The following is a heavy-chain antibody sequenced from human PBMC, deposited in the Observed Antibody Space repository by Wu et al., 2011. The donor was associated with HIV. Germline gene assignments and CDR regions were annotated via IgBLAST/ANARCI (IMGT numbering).Heavy chain of an antibody. CDR1: GSTFSTNA. V-gene: IGHV1-69*14. J-gene: IGHJ4*02. Sequence: QVQLVQSGAEVKKPGSSVKVSCKASGSTFSTNAISWVRQAPGQGLEWMGRIIPKFGTPNYAQKFQDRVVISADKSTTTAYLELSSLRPEDTAVYYCARDRPWNGYDYFGEEFYFDYWGQGTLVTVSS. D-gene: IGHD5-12*01. CDR2: IIPKFGTP. CDR3: ARDRPWNGYDYFGEEFYFDY.